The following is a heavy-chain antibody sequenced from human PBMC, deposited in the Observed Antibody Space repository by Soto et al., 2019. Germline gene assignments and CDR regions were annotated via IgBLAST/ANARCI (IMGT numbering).Heavy chain of an antibody. V-gene: IGHV3-23*01. CDR2: ISAGGDST. CDR3: ARDIDWYSNSSGFDN. CDR1: GFTFSSYV. Sequence: EVQLLESGGGLVQPGGSLRLSCEASGFTFSSYVMSWVRQAPGKGLECVSTISAGGDSTYSADSVKGRFTISRDNSKNTLYLQMNSLRAEDTAIYYCARDIDWYSNSSGFDNWGQGTLVTVSS. D-gene: IGHD1-26*01. J-gene: IGHJ4*02.